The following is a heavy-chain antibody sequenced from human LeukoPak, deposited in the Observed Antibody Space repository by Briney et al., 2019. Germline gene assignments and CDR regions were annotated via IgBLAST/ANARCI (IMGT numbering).Heavy chain of an antibody. Sequence: GGSLRLSCAASGFTFSSYGMHWVRQAPRKGLEWVAVIWYDGSNKYYADSVKGRFTISRDNSKNTLYLQMNSLRAEDTAVYYCARDSFHDYGDHYFDYWGQGTLVTVSS. CDR2: IWYDGSNK. J-gene: IGHJ4*02. CDR3: ARDSFHDYGDHYFDY. D-gene: IGHD4-17*01. V-gene: IGHV3-33*01. CDR1: GFTFSSYG.